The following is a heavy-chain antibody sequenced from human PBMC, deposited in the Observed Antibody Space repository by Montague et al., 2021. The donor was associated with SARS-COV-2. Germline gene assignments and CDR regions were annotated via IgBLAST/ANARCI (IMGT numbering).Heavy chain of an antibody. Sequence: SLRLSCAASGFTFSRYWMHWVRQVPGKGLLWVSRINIDGSRTTYADSVKGRFTTSRDNAKNTLFLQMNGLRADDRAVYYCTGSGDGVYFGMDVWGQGTTVTVSS. J-gene: IGHJ6*02. D-gene: IGHD2-21*02. V-gene: IGHV3-74*03. CDR3: TGSGDGVYFGMDV. CDR1: GFTFSRYW. CDR2: INIDGSRT.